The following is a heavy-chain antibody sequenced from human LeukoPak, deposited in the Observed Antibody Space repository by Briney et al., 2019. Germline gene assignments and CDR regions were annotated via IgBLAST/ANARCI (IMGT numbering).Heavy chain of an antibody. J-gene: IGHJ4*02. CDR3: ARETNDYGDY. CDR2: IKQDGSEK. D-gene: IGHD1/OR15-1a*01. Sequence: GGSLRLSCAASGFTFSSYSMSWVRQAPGKGLEWVANIKQDGSEKYYVDSVKGRFTISRDNAKNSLYLQMNSLRAEDTAVYYCARETNDYGDYWGQGTLVTVSS. CDR1: GFTFSSYS. V-gene: IGHV3-7*01.